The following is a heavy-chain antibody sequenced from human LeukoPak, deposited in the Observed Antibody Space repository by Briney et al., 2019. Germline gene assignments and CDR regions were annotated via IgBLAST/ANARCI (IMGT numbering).Heavy chain of an antibody. V-gene: IGHV3-53*01. D-gene: IGHD3-22*01. J-gene: IGHJ4*02. CDR2: IYSGGST. CDR1: GFTVSSNY. CDR3: ARVAGGYYYDSSGYLDY. Sequence: GGSLRLSCAVSGFTVSSNYMSWVRQAPGKGLEWVTVIYSGGSTYYADSVKGRFTISRDNSKNTLYLQMNSLRAEDTAVYYCARVAGGYYYDSSGYLDYWGQGTLVTVSS.